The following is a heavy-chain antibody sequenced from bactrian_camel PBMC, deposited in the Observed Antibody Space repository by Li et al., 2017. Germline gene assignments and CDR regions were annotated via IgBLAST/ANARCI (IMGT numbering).Heavy chain of an antibody. CDR1: TYGYSEEF. V-gene: IGHV3S40*01. CDR3: AAEGIYWGPGGYCLRREYNY. D-gene: IGHD2*01. CDR2: IYGGITT. J-gene: IGHJ4*01. Sequence: VQLVESGGGSVQAGGSLTLSCAASTYGYSEEFMGWFRQAPGKAREGVAAIYGGITTYYDDSVKGRFTISQDNAKPMLYLQMNALRPEDTAMYYCAAEGIYWGPGGYCLRREYNYWGQGTQVTVS.